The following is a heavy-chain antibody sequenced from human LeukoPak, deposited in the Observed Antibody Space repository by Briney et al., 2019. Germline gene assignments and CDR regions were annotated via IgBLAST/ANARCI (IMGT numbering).Heavy chain of an antibody. CDR3: VKEQSSGSYRTSDY. Sequence: GGSLRLSCAASGFTFSSCGMHWVRQAPGKGLEWVAVISYDVKRQYYADSVKGRFTISRDNSKNTLYLQMNSLRAEDTAVYFCVKEQSSGSYRTSDYWGQGTLVTVSS. D-gene: IGHD3-10*01. J-gene: IGHJ4*02. CDR2: ISYDVKRQ. V-gene: IGHV3-30*18. CDR1: GFTFSSCG.